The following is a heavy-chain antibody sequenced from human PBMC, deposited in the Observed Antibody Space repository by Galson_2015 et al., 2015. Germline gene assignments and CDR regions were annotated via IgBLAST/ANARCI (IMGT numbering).Heavy chain of an antibody. D-gene: IGHD3-9*01. Sequence: SVKVSCKASGYTFTSYGISWVRQAPGQGLEWMGWISAYNGNTNYAQKLQGRVTMTTDKSTSTAYMELRSLRSDDTAVYYCARDLRAYYDMLTGYPDSPDYYYYGMDVWGQGTTVTVSS. CDR1: GYTFTSYG. CDR3: ARDLRAYYDMLTGYPDSPDYYYYGMDV. CDR2: ISAYNGNT. J-gene: IGHJ6*02. V-gene: IGHV1-18*04.